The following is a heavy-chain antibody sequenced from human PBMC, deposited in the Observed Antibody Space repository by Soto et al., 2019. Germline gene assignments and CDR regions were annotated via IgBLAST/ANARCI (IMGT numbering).Heavy chain of an antibody. J-gene: IGHJ4*02. CDR2: IRSKAYGGTT. Sequence: EVQLVESGGGLVKPGRSLRLSCTASGFTFGDYAMSWFRQAPGKGLEWVGFIRSKAYGGTTEYAASVKGRFTISRDDSKSIAYLKMNSLKTEDTAVYYCTRDNVIVGARAPYYFDYWGQGTLVTVSS. CDR3: TRDNVIVGARAPYYFDY. CDR1: GFTFGDYA. V-gene: IGHV3-49*05. D-gene: IGHD1-26*01.